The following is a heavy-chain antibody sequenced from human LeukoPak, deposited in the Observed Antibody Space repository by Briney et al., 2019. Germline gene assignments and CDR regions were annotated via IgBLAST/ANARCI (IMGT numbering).Heavy chain of an antibody. CDR3: ARGGGYSSSWSY. V-gene: IGHV4-59*01. Sequence: SETLSLTCTVSGGSISSFYWSWIRQPPGKGLEWIGYIYYSGSTNYSPSLKSRVTISVDTSKSQFSLKLSSVTAADTAVYYCARGGGYSSSWSYWGQGTLVTVSS. J-gene: IGHJ4*02. CDR1: GGSISSFY. CDR2: IYYSGST. D-gene: IGHD6-13*01.